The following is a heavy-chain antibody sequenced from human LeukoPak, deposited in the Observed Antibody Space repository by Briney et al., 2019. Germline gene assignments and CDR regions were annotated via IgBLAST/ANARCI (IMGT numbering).Heavy chain of an antibody. CDR1: GYTFTSDD. Sequence: ASVKVSCKASGYTFTSDDINWVRQATAQGLEWMGWMNPNSGNTGYAQKFQGRVTMTRNTSISTAYMELSSLRSEDTAVYYCARGPIVVDHFDYWGQGTLVTVSS. J-gene: IGHJ4*02. V-gene: IGHV1-8*01. CDR2: MNPNSGNT. CDR3: ARGPIVVDHFDY. D-gene: IGHD3-22*01.